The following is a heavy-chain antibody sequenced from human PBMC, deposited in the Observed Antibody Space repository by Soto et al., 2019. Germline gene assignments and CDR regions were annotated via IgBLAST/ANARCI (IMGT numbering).Heavy chain of an antibody. J-gene: IGHJ4*02. CDR1: GFTFSSNA. D-gene: IGHD4-17*01. Sequence: QVQLVESGGGVVQPGRSLRLSCAASGFTFSSNAMHWVRQAPGKGLEWVAVMSYDGSNEYYADSVKGRFTISRDNSKNTLCLQMNSLRAEDTAVYYCARDSILSGTTRPPPLDYWGQGTLVTVSS. CDR2: MSYDGSNE. CDR3: ARDSILSGTTRPPPLDY. V-gene: IGHV3-30-3*01.